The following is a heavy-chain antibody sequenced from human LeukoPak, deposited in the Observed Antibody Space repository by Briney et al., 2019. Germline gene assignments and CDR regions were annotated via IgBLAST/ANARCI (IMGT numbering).Heavy chain of an antibody. D-gene: IGHD6-13*01. CDR3: ARDPIAAAVLFDY. CDR2: INAGNGNT. CDR1: GYTFTSYA. J-gene: IGHJ4*02. V-gene: IGHV1-3*01. Sequence: ASVKVSCKASGYTFTSYAMHWVRQAPGQRLEWMGWINAGNGNTKYSQKFQSRVTITRDTSASTAYMELSSLRSEDTAVYYCARDPIAAAVLFDYWGQGTLVTVSS.